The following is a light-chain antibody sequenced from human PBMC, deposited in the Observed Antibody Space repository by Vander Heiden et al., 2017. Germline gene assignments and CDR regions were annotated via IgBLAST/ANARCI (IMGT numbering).Light chain of an antibody. CDR1: QSVSSN. CDR3: QQYNNWSPET. J-gene: IGKJ2*01. V-gene: IGKV3-15*01. CDR2: GAS. Sequence: EIGMTQSPATLSVSPGERATLSCRASQSVSSNLAWYQQKPGQAPRRLIYGASTRATGIPARFSGSGSGTEFTLTISSLQSEDFAVYYCQQYNNWSPETFGQGTKLEIK.